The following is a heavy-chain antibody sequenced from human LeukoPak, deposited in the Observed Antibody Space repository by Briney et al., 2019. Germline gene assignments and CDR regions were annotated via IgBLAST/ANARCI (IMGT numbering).Heavy chain of an antibody. CDR2: NRWNSGSI. J-gene: IGHJ3*02. CDR3: AIAPSMVRGAHDAFDI. V-gene: IGHV3-9*01. CDR1: RFTYDDYA. Sequence: PGVSLRLFYAASRFTYDDYALHWARHDRGKGLEWVMDNRWNSGSIVCTDSVRDRFNISRDNANNSLYLQMDSLRAEDTALYYCAIAPSMVRGAHDAFDILGQGTMVTVSS. D-gene: IGHD3-10*01.